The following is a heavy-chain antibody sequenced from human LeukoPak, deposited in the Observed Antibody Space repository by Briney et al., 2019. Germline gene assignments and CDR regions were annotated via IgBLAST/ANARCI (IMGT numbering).Heavy chain of an antibody. CDR1: GGTFSSYA. CDR2: IIPIFGTA. D-gene: IGHD1-1*01. J-gene: IGHJ6*03. Sequence: GASVKVSCKASGGTFSSYAISWVRQAPGQGLEWMGGIIPIFGTANYAQKFQGRVTITADESTSTAYMELSSLRSEDTAVYYCASLRYNWNEDDYYYYMDVWGKGTTVTISS. CDR3: ASLRYNWNEDDYYYYMDV. V-gene: IGHV1-69*13.